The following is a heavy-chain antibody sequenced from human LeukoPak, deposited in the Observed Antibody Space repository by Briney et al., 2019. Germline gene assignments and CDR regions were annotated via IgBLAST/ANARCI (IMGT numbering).Heavy chain of an antibody. J-gene: IGHJ4*02. D-gene: IGHD5-18*01. V-gene: IGHV3-30*19. CDR2: ISYDGSNR. CDR1: GFTFSSYG. Sequence: PGGSLRLSCVASGFTFSSYGMHWVRQAPGKGLEWVAVISYDGSNRYYADSVKGRFTISRDNSKNTLYLQMNSLRAEDTAVYYCARETDTGMAPDYWGQGTLVTVSS. CDR3: ARETDTGMAPDY.